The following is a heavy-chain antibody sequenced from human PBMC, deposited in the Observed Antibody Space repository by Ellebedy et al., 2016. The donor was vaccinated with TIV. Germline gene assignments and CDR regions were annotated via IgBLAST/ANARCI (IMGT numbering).Heavy chain of an antibody. CDR2: ISSSSSYI. CDR3: ARDIFLWFGELSPGGYYYGMDV. J-gene: IGHJ6*02. D-gene: IGHD3-10*01. V-gene: IGHV3-21*01. CDR1: GFTLSSYS. Sequence: GESLKISCAASGFTLSSYSMNWVRQAPGKGLEWVSSISSSSSYIYYADSVKGRFTISRDNAKNSLYLQMNSLRAEDTAVYYCARDIFLWFGELSPGGYYYGMDVWGQGTTVTVSS.